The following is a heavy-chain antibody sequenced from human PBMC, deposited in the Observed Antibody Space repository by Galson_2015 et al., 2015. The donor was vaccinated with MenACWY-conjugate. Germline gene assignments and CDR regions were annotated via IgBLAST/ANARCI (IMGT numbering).Heavy chain of an antibody. CDR3: AVYCTTTRCYGASGGY. D-gene: IGHD2-2*01. CDR2: INSDGSST. V-gene: IGHV3-74*01. J-gene: IGHJ4*02. Sequence: SLRLSCAASGFTFSSYWMHWVRQAPGKGLVWVSLINSDGSSTRYADSVKGRFTISRDNAKNTLYLQMNSLRAEDTAVYYCAVYCTTTRCYGASGGYWGQGTLVTVSS. CDR1: GFTFSSYW.